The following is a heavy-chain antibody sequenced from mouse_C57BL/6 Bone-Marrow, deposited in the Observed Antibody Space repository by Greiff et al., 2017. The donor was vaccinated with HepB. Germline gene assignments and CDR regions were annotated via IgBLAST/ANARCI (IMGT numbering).Heavy chain of an antibody. Sequence: EVQLQQSGAELVRPGASVKLSCTASGFNIKDDYMHWVKQRPEQGLEWIGWIDPENGDTEYASKFQGKATITADTSSNTAYLQLSSLTSEDTAVYYCTTALLRFPYFDYWGQGTTLTVSS. CDR1: GFNIKDDY. D-gene: IGHD1-1*01. CDR2: IDPENGDT. CDR3: TTALLRFPYFDY. J-gene: IGHJ2*01. V-gene: IGHV14-4*01.